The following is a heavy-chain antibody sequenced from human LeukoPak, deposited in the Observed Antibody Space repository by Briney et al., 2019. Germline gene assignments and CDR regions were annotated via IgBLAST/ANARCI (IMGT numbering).Heavy chain of an antibody. CDR2: INHSGST. D-gene: IGHD3-3*01. J-gene: IGHJ4*02. CDR3: ARGSKITIFGVAHKGFDY. V-gene: IGHV4-34*01. Sequence: SETLSLTCAVYGGSFSGYYWSWFRQPPGKGLEWIGEINHSGSTNYNPSLKSRVTISVDTSKNQFSLKLSSVTAADTAVYYCARGSKITIFGVAHKGFDYWGQGTLVTVSS. CDR1: GGSFSGYY.